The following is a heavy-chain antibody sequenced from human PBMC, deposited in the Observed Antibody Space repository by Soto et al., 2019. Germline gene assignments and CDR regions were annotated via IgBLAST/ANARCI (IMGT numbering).Heavy chain of an antibody. Sequence: SETLSLTCTVSGGSVSSSFFYWSWVRQPPGQRLEWIGYIYYTGTTNYNPSLASRVATSVDTSKKQFTLNLRSLTAADTARYYCARLTTSSGWSRFDSWGQGMLVTVSS. CDR1: GGSVSSSFFY. CDR3: ARLTTSSGWSRFDS. CDR2: IYYTGTT. D-gene: IGHD6-13*01. J-gene: IGHJ4*02. V-gene: IGHV4-61*01.